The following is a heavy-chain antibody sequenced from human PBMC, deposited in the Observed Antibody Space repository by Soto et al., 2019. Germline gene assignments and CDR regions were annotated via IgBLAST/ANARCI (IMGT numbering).Heavy chain of an antibody. CDR3: AKGGCLGITMVWGVDPAFDI. D-gene: IGHD3-10*01. J-gene: IGHJ3*02. V-gene: IGHV3-23*01. CDR1: GFTFSSYA. CDR2: ISGSGGST. Sequence: EVQRLESGGGLVQPGGSLRLSCAASGFTFSSYAMSWVRQAPGKGLEWVSAISGSGGSTYYADSVKRRFTISRDNSKKAVYLQMSSLRAEDMAVYYCAKGGCLGITMVWGVDPAFDIWGQGTMVTVS.